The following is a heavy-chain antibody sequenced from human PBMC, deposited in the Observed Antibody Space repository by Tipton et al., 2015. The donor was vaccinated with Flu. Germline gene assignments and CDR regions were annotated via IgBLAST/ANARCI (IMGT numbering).Heavy chain of an antibody. Sequence: TLSLTCTVSGGSISSSSYYWGWIRQPPGKGLEWIGSIYYSGSTYYNPSLKSRVTISVDTSKNQFSLKLSSVTAADTAVYYCARDSRIAAAGSEDYWGQGTLVTVSS. D-gene: IGHD6-13*01. CDR3: ARDSRIAAAGSEDY. CDR2: IYYSGST. CDR1: GGSISSSSYY. V-gene: IGHV4-39*07. J-gene: IGHJ4*02.